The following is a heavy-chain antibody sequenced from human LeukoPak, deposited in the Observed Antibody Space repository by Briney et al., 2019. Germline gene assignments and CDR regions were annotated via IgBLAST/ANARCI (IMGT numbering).Heavy chain of an antibody. CDR1: GYTFTGYY. Sequence: GASVKVSCKASGYTFTGYYMHWVRQAPGQGLEWMGWINPNSGGTNYAQKFQGRVTMTRDTSISTAYMELSRLRSDDTAVYYCARDRGSSSWSLGWFDPWGQGTLVTVSS. V-gene: IGHV1-2*02. J-gene: IGHJ5*02. CDR2: INPNSGGT. D-gene: IGHD6-13*01. CDR3: ARDRGSSSWSLGWFDP.